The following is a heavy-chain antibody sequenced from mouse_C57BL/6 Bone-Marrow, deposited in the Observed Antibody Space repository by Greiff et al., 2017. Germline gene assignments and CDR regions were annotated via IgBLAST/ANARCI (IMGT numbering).Heavy chain of an antibody. CDR1: GYTFTSYW. D-gene: IGHD1-3*01. J-gene: IGHJ4*01. V-gene: IGHV1-69*01. CDR2: IDPSDSYT. CDR3: AGLSGPELYYAMDF. Sequence: VQLQQPGAELVMPGASVKLSCKASGYTFTSYWMHWVKQRPGQGLEWIGEIDPSDSYTNYNQKFKGKATLTVDKSSSTAYMQLSSLTSEDSAVYDCAGLSGPELYYAMDFWGQGTSVTVSS.